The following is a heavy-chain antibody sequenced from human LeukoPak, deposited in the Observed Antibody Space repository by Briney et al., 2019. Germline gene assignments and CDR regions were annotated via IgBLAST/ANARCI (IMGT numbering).Heavy chain of an antibody. CDR3: ARAWASYYYGMDV. V-gene: IGHV4-59*01. CDR1: GGSISSYY. J-gene: IGHJ6*02. D-gene: IGHD3-16*01. CDR2: IYYSGST. Sequence: PSETLSLTCTVSGGSISSYYWSWIRQPPGKRLEWIGYIYYSGSTNYNPSLKSRVTISVDTSKNQFSLKLSSVTAADTAVYYCARAWASYYYGMDVWGQGTTVTVSS.